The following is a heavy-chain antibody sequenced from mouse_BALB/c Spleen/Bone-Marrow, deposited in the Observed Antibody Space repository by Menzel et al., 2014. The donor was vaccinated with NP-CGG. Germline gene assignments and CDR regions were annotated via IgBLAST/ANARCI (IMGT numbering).Heavy chain of an antibody. V-gene: IGHV1-4*02. J-gene: IGHJ3*01. CDR1: GYTFTSYT. CDR3: ARGGTARAAWFAY. D-gene: IGHD3-3*01. Sequence: QVQLQQSAAELARPGASVKMSCKASGYTFTSYTMHWIKQRPGQGLEWIGYINPSSAYTEYNQKFKGKTTLTADTSASIAYMQLSSLTSEDSAVYYCARGGTARAAWFAYWGQGTLVTVSA. CDR2: INPSSAYT.